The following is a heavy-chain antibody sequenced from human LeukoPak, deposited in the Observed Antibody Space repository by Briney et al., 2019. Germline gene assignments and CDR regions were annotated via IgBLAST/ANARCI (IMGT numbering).Heavy chain of an antibody. CDR2: ITDAVGST. Sequence: GGSLRLSCAASGFTFSSSSISWVRHAPEKGLEWVSAITDAVGSTHYADSVKGRFTISSDNSKNTVYLQMNSLRPEDMAVYYCAKEIFSGLLYIDYWGQGTLVTVSS. V-gene: IGHV3-23*01. J-gene: IGHJ4*02. CDR3: AKEIFSGLLYIDY. D-gene: IGHD5-12*01. CDR1: GFTFSSSS.